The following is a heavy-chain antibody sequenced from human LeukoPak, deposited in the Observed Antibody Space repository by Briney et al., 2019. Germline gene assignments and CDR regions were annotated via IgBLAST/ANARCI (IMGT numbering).Heavy chain of an antibody. J-gene: IGHJ3*02. CDR3: ARDPGEDCRSTSCYDAFDI. V-gene: IGHV3-11*04. D-gene: IGHD2-2*01. Sequence: GGSLRLSCAASGFTFSDYYMSWIRQAPGKGLEWVSYISSSGSTIYYADSVKGRFTISRDNAKNSLYLQMNSLRAEDTAVYYCARDPGEDCRSTSCYDAFDIWGQGTMVTVSS. CDR2: ISSSGSTI. CDR1: GFTFSDYY.